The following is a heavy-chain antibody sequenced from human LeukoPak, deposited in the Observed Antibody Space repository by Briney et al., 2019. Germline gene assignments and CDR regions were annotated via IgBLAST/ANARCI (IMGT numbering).Heavy chain of an antibody. CDR2: INSDGSST. CDR3: ARATYGGNPDY. CDR1: GFIFSGYW. D-gene: IGHD4/OR15-4a*01. V-gene: IGHV3-74*01. Sequence: PGGSLRLSCAASGFIFSGYWMHWVRQAPGKGLVWVSRINSDGSSTTYADSVEGRFTISRDNAKNTLHLQMNSLTAEDTAVYYCARATYGGNPDYWGQGTLVTVSS. J-gene: IGHJ4*02.